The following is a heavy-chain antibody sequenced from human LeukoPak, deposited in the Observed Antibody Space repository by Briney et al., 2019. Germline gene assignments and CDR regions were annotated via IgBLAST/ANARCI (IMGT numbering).Heavy chain of an antibody. CDR2: INTDGSST. J-gene: IGHJ5*02. D-gene: IGHD3-22*01. Sequence: GGSLRLSCAASGFTFSSYWMHWVRQAPGKGLVWVSRINTDGSSTSYADSVKGRFTISRDNAKNTLHLQMNSLRAEDTAVYYCARDPGYYDSAKNWFDPWGQGTLVTVSS. CDR3: ARDPGYYDSAKNWFDP. V-gene: IGHV3-74*01. CDR1: GFTFSSYW.